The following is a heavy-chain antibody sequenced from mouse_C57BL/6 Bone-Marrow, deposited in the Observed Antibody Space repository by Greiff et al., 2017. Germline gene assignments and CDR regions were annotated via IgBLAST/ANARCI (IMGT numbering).Heavy chain of an antibody. CDR2: ISSGGSYT. J-gene: IGHJ3*01. CDR3: ARLGGYYGAWLAC. V-gene: IGHV5-6*02. Sequence: DVKLVESGGDLVKPGGSLKLSCAASGFTFSSYGMSWVRQTPDKRLEWVATISSGGSYTYYPDSVKGRFTISRDNAKNTLYLQMSSLKSEDTAMYYCARLGGYYGAWLACWGGGRLSTVSA. D-gene: IGHD1-1*02. CDR1: GFTFSSYG.